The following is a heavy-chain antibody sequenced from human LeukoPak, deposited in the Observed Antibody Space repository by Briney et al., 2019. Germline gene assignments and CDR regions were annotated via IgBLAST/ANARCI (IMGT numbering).Heavy chain of an antibody. CDR1: GFTVSSNY. CDR2: IYSGGST. CDR3: ARAYYDSSGYAEDY. V-gene: IGHV3-53*01. J-gene: IGHJ4*02. D-gene: IGHD3-22*01. Sequence: GGSLRLSCAASGFTVSSNYMSWVRQAPGKGLEWVSVIYSGGSTYYADSVKGRFTISRDNSKNTLYLQMNSLRAEDTAVYYCARAYYDSSGYAEDYWGQGTLVTVSS.